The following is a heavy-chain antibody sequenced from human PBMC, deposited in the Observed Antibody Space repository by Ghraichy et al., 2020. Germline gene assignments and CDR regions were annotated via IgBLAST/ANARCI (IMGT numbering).Heavy chain of an antibody. Sequence: ASVKVSCKASGYTFTGYYMHWVRQAPGQGLEWMGWINPNSGGTNYAQKFQGRVTMTRDTSISTAYMELSRLRSDDTAVYYCARDSRIAAAGTGYWGQGTLVTVSS. D-gene: IGHD6-13*01. V-gene: IGHV1-2*02. CDR1: GYTFTGYY. CDR3: ARDSRIAAAGTGY. CDR2: INPNSGGT. J-gene: IGHJ4*02.